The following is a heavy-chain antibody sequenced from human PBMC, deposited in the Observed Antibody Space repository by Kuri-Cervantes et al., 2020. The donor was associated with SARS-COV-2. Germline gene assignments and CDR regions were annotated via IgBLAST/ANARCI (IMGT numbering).Heavy chain of an antibody. D-gene: IGHD3-3*02. CDR1: GYTFTIYG. CDR3: ARGLHFWSCYYGMDV. CDR2: ISAYNGNT. Sequence: SCYAAGYTFTIYGTSCVRQAPGQGLEWMGWISAYNGNTNYAQKIQGRVIMTTDTSTSTAYLELRSLISDDTAVYYCARGLHFWSCYYGMDVWGQGTTVTVSS. J-gene: IGHJ6*02. V-gene: IGHV1-18*04.